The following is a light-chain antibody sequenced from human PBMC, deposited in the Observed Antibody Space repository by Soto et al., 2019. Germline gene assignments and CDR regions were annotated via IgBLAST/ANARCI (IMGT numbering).Light chain of an antibody. V-gene: IGKV3-11*01. CDR3: QQRSNWPPIT. CDR2: DAS. J-gene: IGKJ5*01. CDR1: QSVTNS. Sequence: EIVLAPSPGTLSLSPGERATLSCRASQSVTNSFLAWYQQKPGQAPRLLIYDASNRATGIPARFSGSGSGTDFTLTISSLEPEDFAVYYCQQRSNWPPITFGQGTRLEIK.